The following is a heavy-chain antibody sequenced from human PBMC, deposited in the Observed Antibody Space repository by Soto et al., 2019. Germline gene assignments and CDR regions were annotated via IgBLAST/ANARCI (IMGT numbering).Heavy chain of an antibody. CDR1: GYSFTSYW. CDR2: IYPGDSDT. Sequence: EVQLVQSGAEVKKPGESLKISCKGSGYSFTSYWIGWVRQMPGKGLEWMGIIYPGDSDTRYSPSFQGQVTISADKSISTAYLQWSSLKASDTAMYYCARMSTVLRYFDWLENYNWFDPWGQGTLVTVSS. D-gene: IGHD3-9*01. V-gene: IGHV5-51*03. J-gene: IGHJ5*02. CDR3: ARMSTVLRYFDWLENYNWFDP.